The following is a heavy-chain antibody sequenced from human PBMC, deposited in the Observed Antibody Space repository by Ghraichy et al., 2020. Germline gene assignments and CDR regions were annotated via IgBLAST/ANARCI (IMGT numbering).Heavy chain of an antibody. D-gene: IGHD3-10*01. Sequence: ASVKVSCRASGYSFTSYDINWVRQTTGQGLEWMAWMNPNSGNTGYAQKFQDRVTITRDTSIDTAYMELNSLRSEDTAVYYCARSSVLVRGAKRRYFHLWGRGTLVTVSS. CDR3: ARSSVLVRGAKRRYFHL. CDR2: MNPNSGNT. V-gene: IGHV1-8*03. CDR1: GYSFTSYD. J-gene: IGHJ2*01.